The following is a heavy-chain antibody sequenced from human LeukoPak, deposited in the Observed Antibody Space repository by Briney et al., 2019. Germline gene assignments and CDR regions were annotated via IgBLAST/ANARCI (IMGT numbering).Heavy chain of an antibody. J-gene: IGHJ4*02. CDR1: GFSFSSYA. V-gene: IGHV3-23*01. CDR2: ISGSGGST. Sequence: GGSLRLSCAASGFSFSSYAMSWVRQAPGKGLEWVSAISGSGGSTYYADSVKGRFTISRDNSKNTLYLQMNSLRAEDTAVYYCAKGRYSSGWRHFDYWGQGTLVTVSS. D-gene: IGHD6-19*01. CDR3: AKGRYSSGWRHFDY.